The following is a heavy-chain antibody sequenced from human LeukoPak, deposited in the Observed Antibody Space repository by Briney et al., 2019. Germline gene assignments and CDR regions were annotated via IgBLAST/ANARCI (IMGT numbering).Heavy chain of an antibody. D-gene: IGHD6-13*01. CDR1: GGSISSYY. J-gene: IGHJ4*02. V-gene: IGHV4-34*01. CDR2: INHSGST. Sequence: PSETLSLTCTVSGGSISSYYWSWIRQPPGKGLEWIGEINHSGSTNYNPSLKSRVTISVGTSKNQFSLKLSSVTAADTAVHYCARGNTPYSSSWYIDYWGQGTLVTVSS. CDR3: ARGNTPYSSSWYIDY.